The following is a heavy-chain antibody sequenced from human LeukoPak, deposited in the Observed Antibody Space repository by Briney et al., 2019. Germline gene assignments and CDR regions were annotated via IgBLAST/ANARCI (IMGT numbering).Heavy chain of an antibody. CDR2: IWYDGSNK. V-gene: IGHV3-33*08. CDR1: GFPFSSYW. Sequence: GGSLRLSCVASGFPFSSYWMTWVRQAPGKGLEWVAVIWYDGSNKYYADSVKGRFTISRDNSKNTLYLQMNSLRAEDTAVYYCARDRGNRFDYWGQGTLVTVSS. D-gene: IGHD1-14*01. J-gene: IGHJ4*02. CDR3: ARDRGNRFDY.